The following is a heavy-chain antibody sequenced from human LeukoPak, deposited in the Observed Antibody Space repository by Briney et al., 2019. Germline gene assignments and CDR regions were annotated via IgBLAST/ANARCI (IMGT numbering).Heavy chain of an antibody. CDR3: ARLRDGDSFDY. J-gene: IGHJ4*02. D-gene: IGHD5-24*01. Sequence: SETLSLTCAVYGGSISGDYWSWVRQPPGKGLERIGCIYNSGITNYNPSLKSRVTVSVDTSKNQFSLKLTSVTAADTAVYYCARLRDGDSFDYWGQGTLVTVSP. V-gene: IGHV4-59*08. CDR1: GGSISGDY. CDR2: IYNSGIT.